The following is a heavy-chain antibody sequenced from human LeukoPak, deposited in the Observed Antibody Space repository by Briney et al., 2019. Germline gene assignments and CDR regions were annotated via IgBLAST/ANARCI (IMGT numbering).Heavy chain of an antibody. Sequence: ASVKLSCKSSGYTFTSYGISWVRQGHGQGLGWMWCVSAYNGDTNYAKKYPGRVTIRTNTSASEANNKLQSLRSDDTAVYYCARWSFITMVRGVTREYGMDVWGQGTTVTVSS. CDR2: VSAYNGDT. J-gene: IGHJ6*02. D-gene: IGHD3-10*01. CDR1: GYTFTSYG. V-gene: IGHV1-18*01. CDR3: ARWSFITMVRGVTREYGMDV.